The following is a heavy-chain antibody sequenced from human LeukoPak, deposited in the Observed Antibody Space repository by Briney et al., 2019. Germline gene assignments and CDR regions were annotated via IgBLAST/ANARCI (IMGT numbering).Heavy chain of an antibody. CDR1: GGSISSYY. V-gene: IGHV4-59*01. J-gene: IGHJ3*02. Sequence: SETLSLTCTVSGGSISSYYWSWIRQPPGKGLEWIGYIYYSGSTNYNPSLKSRVTISVDTSKNQFSLKLSSVTAADTAVYYCAREGVTWIQLWKGGASDIWGQGTMVTVSS. CDR2: IYYSGST. CDR3: AREGVTWIQLWKGGASDI. D-gene: IGHD5-18*01.